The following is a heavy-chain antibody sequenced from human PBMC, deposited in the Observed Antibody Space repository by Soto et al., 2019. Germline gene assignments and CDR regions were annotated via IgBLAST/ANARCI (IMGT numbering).Heavy chain of an antibody. CDR2: FIPVFTTA. D-gene: IGHD4-17*01. V-gene: IGHV1-69*01. J-gene: IGHJ3*02. Sequence: QVQLVQSGAEVKKPGSSVKVSCKASGGFFSTYGISWVRQAPGQGLEWMGGFIPVFTTAKYAQKFQGRVSITADESTYTAYMELSSLRSEDTAVYFCARDGVDVSRTTVRHGALDIWGQGTVVTVSS. CDR3: ARDGVDVSRTTVRHGALDI. CDR1: GGFFSTYG.